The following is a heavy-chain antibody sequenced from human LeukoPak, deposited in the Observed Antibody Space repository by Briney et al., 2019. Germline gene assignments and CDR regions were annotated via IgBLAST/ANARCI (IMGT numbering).Heavy chain of an antibody. V-gene: IGHV4-30-4*08. CDR3: ARSMVRGVIRG. CDR1: GGSISSGDYY. Sequence: SETLSLTCTVSGGSISSGDYYWSWIRQPPGKGLEWIGYIYYSGSTYYNPSLESRVTISVDTSKNQFSLKLSSVTAADTAVYYCARSMVRGVIRGWGQGTLVTVSS. D-gene: IGHD3-10*01. J-gene: IGHJ4*02. CDR2: IYYSGST.